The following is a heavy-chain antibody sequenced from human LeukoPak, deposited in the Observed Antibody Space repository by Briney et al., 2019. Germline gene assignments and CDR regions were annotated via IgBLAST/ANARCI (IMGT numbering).Heavy chain of an antibody. CDR3: ANVGTNYSYNWFDP. CDR2: ISGSGDRT. D-gene: IGHD3-10*01. V-gene: IGHV3-23*01. CDR1: GFTFSSYA. J-gene: IGHJ5*02. Sequence: TGGYLRLSCAASGFTFSSYAMSWVRQAPGKGLEWVSTISGSGDRTYYADSVKGRFTISRDNSKNTLYLQMHSLRAEDTAVHYCANVGTNYSYNWFDPWGQGSLVTVSS.